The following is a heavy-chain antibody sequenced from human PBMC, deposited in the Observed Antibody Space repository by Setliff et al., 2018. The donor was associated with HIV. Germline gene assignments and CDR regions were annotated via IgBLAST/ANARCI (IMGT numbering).Heavy chain of an antibody. CDR3: ARERAPHEPVFDS. CDR2: IVPTFGKP. Sequence: GASVKVSCKASGGIFSNYAFNWVRQAPGQGLDWMGDIVPTFGKPNYAEKFQGRVTLTANKSTGTVYMELRNPRSDDTAIYYCARERAPHEPVFDSWGQGTLVTVSS. D-gene: IGHD4-4*01. V-gene: IGHV1-69*06. CDR1: GGIFSNYA. J-gene: IGHJ4*02.